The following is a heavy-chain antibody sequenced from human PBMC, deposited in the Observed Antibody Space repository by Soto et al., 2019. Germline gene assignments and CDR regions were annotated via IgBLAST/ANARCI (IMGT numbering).Heavy chain of an antibody. D-gene: IGHD1-26*01. CDR3: APDPGAVPGQYFDY. CDR1: GFTFRAVY. V-gene: IGHV3-11*05. CDR2: ISSSGTAA. J-gene: IGHJ4*02. Sequence: QVQLEGSGGGLVKPGGSLRLSCAASGFTFRAVYMSWIRQAPNKGLEYISYISSSGTAANYPDSVKGRFTISRDNAKNSLYMQMNSLRAEETAVYYCAPDPGAVPGQYFDYSSQGALFTVSS.